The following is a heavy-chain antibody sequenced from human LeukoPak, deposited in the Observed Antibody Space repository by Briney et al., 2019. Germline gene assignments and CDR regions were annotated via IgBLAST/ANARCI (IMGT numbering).Heavy chain of an antibody. CDR1: GGSISSYY. J-gene: IGHJ4*02. V-gene: IGHV4-59*12. CDR2: IYYSGST. D-gene: IGHD5-12*01. Sequence: SETLSLTCTVSGGSISSYYWSWIRQPPGKGLEWIGYIYYSGSTNYNPSLKSRVTISVDTSKNQFFLMLSSVTAADTAVYYCTRDSSGYDWFYDYWGQGTLVTVSS. CDR3: TRDSSGYDWFYDY.